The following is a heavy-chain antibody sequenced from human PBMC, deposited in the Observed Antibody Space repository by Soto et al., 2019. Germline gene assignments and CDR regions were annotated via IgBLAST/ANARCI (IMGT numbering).Heavy chain of an antibody. J-gene: IGHJ4*02. V-gene: IGHV3-30*03. CDR3: VRVYYDILTGQIAQYYFDY. CDR2: ISYDGSNK. Sequence: GGSLRLSCAASGFTFSSYGMHWVRQAPGKGLEWVAVISYDGSNKYYADSVKGRFTISRDNSKNTLYLQMNSLRAEDTAVYYCVRVYYDILTGQIAQYYFDYWGQGTLVTVSS. CDR1: GFTFSSYG. D-gene: IGHD3-9*01.